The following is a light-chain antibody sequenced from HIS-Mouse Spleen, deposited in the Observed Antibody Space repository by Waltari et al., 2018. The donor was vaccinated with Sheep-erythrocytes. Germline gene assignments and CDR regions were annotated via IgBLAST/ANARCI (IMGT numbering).Light chain of an antibody. CDR2: RNN. CDR1: SSYIGNNY. V-gene: IGLV1-47*01. J-gene: IGLJ3*02. Sequence: QSVLTQPPSSSGTPGQRFTIPCSGSSSYIGNNYIYCYQQLPGTAPKLLIYRNNQRPSGVPDRFSGSKSGTSASLAISGLRSEDEADYYCAAWDDSLSGNWVFGGGTKLTVL. CDR3: AAWDDSLSGNWV.